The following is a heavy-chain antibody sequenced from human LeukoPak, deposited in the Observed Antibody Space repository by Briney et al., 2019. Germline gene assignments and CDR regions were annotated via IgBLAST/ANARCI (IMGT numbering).Heavy chain of an antibody. J-gene: IGHJ3*02. CDR1: GFTFSSYS. D-gene: IGHD3-10*01. V-gene: IGHV3-21*01. Sequence: GGSLRLSCAASGFTFSSYSMNWVRQAPGKGLEWVSSISTSSGYIYYADSVKGRFTISRDNAKNSLYLQMNSLRAEDTAVYYCARDIGRIYGSGSIWGQGTMVTVPS. CDR2: ISTSSGYI. CDR3: ARDIGRIYGSGSI.